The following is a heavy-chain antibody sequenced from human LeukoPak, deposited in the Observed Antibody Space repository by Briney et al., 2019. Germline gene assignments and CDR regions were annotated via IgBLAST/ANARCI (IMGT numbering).Heavy chain of an antibody. CDR2: ISSSSSTI. CDR3: AKYGGIPGRPLTD. Sequence: GGSLRLSCAASGFTFSDYYMNWVRQAPGKGLEWVSYISSSSSTIYYADSVKGRFTISRDNAKNSLYLQMNSLRAEDTAVYYCAKYGGIPGRPLTDWGQGTLVTVSS. CDR1: GFTFSDYY. V-gene: IGHV3-48*01. J-gene: IGHJ4*02. D-gene: IGHD2/OR15-2a*01.